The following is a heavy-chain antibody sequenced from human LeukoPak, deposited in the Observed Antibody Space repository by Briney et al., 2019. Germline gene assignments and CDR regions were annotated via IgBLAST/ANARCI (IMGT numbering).Heavy chain of an antibody. V-gene: IGHV4-39*01. CDR1: GGSISSNGYY. J-gene: IGHJ4*02. CDR2: IYYTGIT. D-gene: IGHD5/OR15-5a*01. CDR3: ARQKVGPVYEDY. Sequence: PSETLSLTCSVSGGSISSNGYYWAWIRQPPGKGLEWIGSIYYTGITYYNSSLKSRVSMSVDTSKNQFSLKLSSVTAADTAVYYCARQKVGPVYEDYWGQGTLVTVSS.